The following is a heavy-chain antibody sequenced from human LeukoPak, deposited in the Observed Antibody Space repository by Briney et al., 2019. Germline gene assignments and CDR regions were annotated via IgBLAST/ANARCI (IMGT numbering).Heavy chain of an antibody. D-gene: IGHD6-13*01. CDR1: GFTFSSYT. CDR3: AKDIVSSRWYYFDY. CDR2: ITGSGGST. V-gene: IGHV3-23*01. J-gene: IGHJ4*02. Sequence: GGSLRLSCAASGFTFSSYTMTWVRQAPEKGLEWVSQITGSGGSTYYADSVKGRFTISRDNSKNTLYLQMNSLRAEDTAVYYCAKDIVSSRWYYFDYWGQGTLVTVSS.